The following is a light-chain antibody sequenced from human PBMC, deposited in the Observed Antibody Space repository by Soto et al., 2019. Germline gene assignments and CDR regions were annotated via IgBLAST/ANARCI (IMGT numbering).Light chain of an antibody. CDR3: QTWGKGYWK. V-gene: IGLV4-69*01. Sequence: QLVLTQSPSASASLGTSVTLTCTLSPAHSSFAIAWHQQRAGKGPRFLMRLDPDGSQDKGAGVPDRFSGSTSGPDRYLTISSLQSDDEADYFCQTWGKGYWKFGGGTKLTVL. CDR1: PAHSSFA. J-gene: IGLJ2*01. CDR2: LDPDGSQ.